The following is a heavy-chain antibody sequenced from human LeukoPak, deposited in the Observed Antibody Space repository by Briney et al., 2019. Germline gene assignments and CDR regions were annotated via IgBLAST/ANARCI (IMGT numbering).Heavy chain of an antibody. CDR1: GFTFSNYW. V-gene: IGHV3-7*01. CDR2: IKQDGSEK. J-gene: IGHJ4*02. Sequence: GGSLRLSCAASGFTFSNYWMSWVRQAPGKGLEWVANIKQDGSEKYYVDSVKGRFTISRDNSKNTLYLQMNSLRAEDTAVYYCAKDRDYGDYCDYWGQGTLVTVSS. CDR3: AKDRDYGDYCDY. D-gene: IGHD4-17*01.